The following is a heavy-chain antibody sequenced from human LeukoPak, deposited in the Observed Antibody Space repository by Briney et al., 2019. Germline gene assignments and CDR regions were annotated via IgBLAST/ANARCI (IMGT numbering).Heavy chain of an antibody. CDR3: ARMLTCEWCMLSEPYYFDY. V-gene: IGHV1-46*01. CDR2: INPSGGST. D-gene: IGHD2-8*01. Sequence: ASVKVSCKAFGYTFTSYYMHWVRQAPGQGLEWMGIINPSGGSTSYAQKFQGRVTMTRDMSTSTVYMELSSLRSEDTAVYYCARMLTCEWCMLSEPYYFDYWGQGTLVTVSS. J-gene: IGHJ4*02. CDR1: GYTFTSYY.